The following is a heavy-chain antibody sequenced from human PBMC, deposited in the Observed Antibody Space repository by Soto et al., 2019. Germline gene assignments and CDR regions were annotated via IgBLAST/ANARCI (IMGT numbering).Heavy chain of an antibody. J-gene: IGHJ6*02. Sequence: QVQLVQSGAEVKKPGASVKVSCKASGYTFSSYAIHWVRQAPGQRLEWMGWIIAGNGNTKYSQNFQGRVTITRDTSASTAYMELSTLRSEDTAVYYCARWTAPFSETPSVLGGLDVWGQGTTVTVSS. D-gene: IGHD3-16*01. CDR3: ARWTAPFSETPSVLGGLDV. CDR2: IIAGNGNT. V-gene: IGHV1-3*01. CDR1: GYTFSSYA.